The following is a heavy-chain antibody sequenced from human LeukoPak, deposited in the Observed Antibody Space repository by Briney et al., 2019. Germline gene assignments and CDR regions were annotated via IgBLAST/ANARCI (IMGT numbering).Heavy chain of an antibody. D-gene: IGHD3-3*01. J-gene: IGHJ6*02. CDR1: GFTFDDYA. Sequence: GGSLRLSCAASGFTFDDYAMHWVRQAPGKGLEWVSGISWNSGSIGYADSVKGRFTISRDNAKNSLYLQMNSLRAEDTALYYCAKDSRPWGLSGYYNYYGMDVWGQGTTVTVSS. CDR3: AKDSRPWGLSGYYNYYGMDV. V-gene: IGHV3-9*01. CDR2: ISWNSGSI.